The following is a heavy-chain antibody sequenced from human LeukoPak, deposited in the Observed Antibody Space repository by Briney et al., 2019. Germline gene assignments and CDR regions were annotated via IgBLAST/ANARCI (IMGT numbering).Heavy chain of an antibody. CDR3: ARPETYYYDSSGGHQFDY. D-gene: IGHD3-22*01. J-gene: IGHJ4*02. Sequence: SETLFLTCTVSGGSISSYYWSWIRQPPGKGLEWIGYIYYSGSTNYNPSLKSRVTISVDTSKNQFSLKLSSVTAADTAVYYCARPETYYYDSSGGHQFDYWGQGTLVTVSS. CDR2: IYYSGST. CDR1: GGSISSYY. V-gene: IGHV4-59*08.